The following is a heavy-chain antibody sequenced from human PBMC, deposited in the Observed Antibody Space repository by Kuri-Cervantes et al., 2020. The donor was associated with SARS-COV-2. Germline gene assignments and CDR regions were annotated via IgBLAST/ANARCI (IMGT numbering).Heavy chain of an antibody. Sequence: SVKVSCKASGGTFSSYAISWVRQAPGQGLEWMGGIIPIFGTANYAQKFQGRVTITADESTSTAYMELSSLRSEDTAVYYCARGRVDVTMIVVVFTAAMYYFDYWGQGTLVTVSS. CDR1: GGTFSSYA. D-gene: IGHD3-22*01. CDR3: ARGRVDVTMIVVVFTAAMYYFDY. J-gene: IGHJ4*02. V-gene: IGHV1-69*13. CDR2: IIPIFGTA.